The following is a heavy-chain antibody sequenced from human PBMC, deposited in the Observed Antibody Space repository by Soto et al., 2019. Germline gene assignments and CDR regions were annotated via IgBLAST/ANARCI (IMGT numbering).Heavy chain of an antibody. CDR1: GGSISSSNW. D-gene: IGHD6-13*01. CDR3: ARGSAATGNYFDY. J-gene: IGHJ4*02. CDR2: IYHSGST. V-gene: IGHV4-4*02. Sequence: SETLSLTCAVSGGSISSSNWWRWVRQPPGKGLEWIGEIYHSGSTNYNPSLKSRVTISVDKSKNQFSLKLSSVTAADTAVYYCARGSAATGNYFDYWGQGTRGTVSS.